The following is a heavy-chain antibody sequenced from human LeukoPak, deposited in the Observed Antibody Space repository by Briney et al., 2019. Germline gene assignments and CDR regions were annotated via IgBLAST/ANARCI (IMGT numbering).Heavy chain of an antibody. V-gene: IGHV4-59*01. Sequence: SETLSLTCTVSGGSISSYYWSWIRQPPGKGLEWIGYIYYTGSTSYNPSLKSRVTISMDTSKNQFSLKLSSVTAADSAVYYCARSDYSGSGTYTEFDAFDIWGQGPMVTVTS. D-gene: IGHD3-10*01. CDR1: GGSISSYY. J-gene: IGHJ3*02. CDR2: IYYTGST. CDR3: ARSDYSGSGTYTEFDAFDI.